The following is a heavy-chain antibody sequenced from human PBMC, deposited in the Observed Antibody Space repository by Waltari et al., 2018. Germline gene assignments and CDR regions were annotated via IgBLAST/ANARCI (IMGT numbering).Heavy chain of an antibody. Sequence: QVQLQQWGAGLLKPSETLSLTCAVYGGSFSGYYWSWIRQPPGKGLEWIGEINHSGSPNSNPSLMIRVTISVDTSKNQFSLKLSSVTAADTAVYYCASRYCSSTSCHGYNWFDPWGQGTLVTVSS. CDR2: INHSGSP. D-gene: IGHD2-2*01. CDR3: ASRYCSSTSCHGYNWFDP. CDR1: GGSFSGYY. J-gene: IGHJ5*02. V-gene: IGHV4-34*01.